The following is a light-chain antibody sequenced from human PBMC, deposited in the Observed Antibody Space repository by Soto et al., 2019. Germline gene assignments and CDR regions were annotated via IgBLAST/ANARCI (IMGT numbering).Light chain of an antibody. CDR3: MQALQTQLT. J-gene: IGKJ4*01. CDR2: LGS. V-gene: IGKV2-28*01. CDR1: QSLLHSNGYNY. Sequence: DMVMTQSPLSLPVTPGEPASISCRSSQSLLHSNGYNYLDWYLQKPGQSPQLLIYLGSNRASGVPDRFSGSGSGTDFTLKISRVEAEDVGVYYCMQALQTQLTFGGGTKVDIK.